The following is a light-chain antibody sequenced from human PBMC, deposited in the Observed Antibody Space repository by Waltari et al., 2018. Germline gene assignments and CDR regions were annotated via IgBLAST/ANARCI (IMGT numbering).Light chain of an antibody. CDR1: SLRNYH. Sequence: SSELTQDPAVSVALGQTVRITCQGDSLRNYHGSWCRQKPGQAPVLVIYGKTNRPSGIPDRFSASSSGNTASLTITWAQAEDEAHYYCTSRDISGDVVFGGGTKLTVL. CDR3: TSRDISGDVV. CDR2: GKT. J-gene: IGLJ2*01. V-gene: IGLV3-19*01.